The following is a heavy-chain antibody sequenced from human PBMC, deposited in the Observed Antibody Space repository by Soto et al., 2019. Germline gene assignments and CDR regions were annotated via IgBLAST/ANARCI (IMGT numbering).Heavy chain of an antibody. V-gene: IGHV4-4*07. CDR3: AREYYSGSGTYYAPFDF. CDR2: FYTSGSP. CDR1: GGSISSYY. Sequence: SETLSLTCTVSGGSISSYYWNWIRPPAGRGLEWIGRFYTSGSPNYNPSLKSRVTLSVDTSKNQFSLTLSSVTAADTAVYYCAREYYSGSGTYYAPFDFWGQGTLVTAPQ. D-gene: IGHD3-10*01. J-gene: IGHJ4*02.